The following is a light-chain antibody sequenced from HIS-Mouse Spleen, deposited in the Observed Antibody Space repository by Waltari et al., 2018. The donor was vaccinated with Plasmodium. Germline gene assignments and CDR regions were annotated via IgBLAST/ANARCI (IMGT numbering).Light chain of an antibody. CDR2: AAS. V-gene: IGKV1-12*01. CDR3: QQANSFPLT. J-gene: IGKJ4*01. Sequence: DIQMTQSPSSVSASVGDRVTLTCRASQGISSWLAWYQHKPGKAPKLLIYAASSLQSGVPSRVSGSGSGTDFTLTISSLQPEDFATYYCQQANSFPLTFGGGTKVEIK. CDR1: QGISSW.